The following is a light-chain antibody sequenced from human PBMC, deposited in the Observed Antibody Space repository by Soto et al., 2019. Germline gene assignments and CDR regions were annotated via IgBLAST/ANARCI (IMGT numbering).Light chain of an antibody. CDR2: LGS. CDR1: QSLLHSNGYNY. Sequence: DTVMTQSPLSLPVTPGEPASISCRSSQSLLHSNGYNYLDWYLQKPGQSPQLLIYLGSNRASRVPDRFSGSGSGTDFTLKISRVEAEDVGVYYCMQALQTPWTFGQGTKVEIK. CDR3: MQALQTPWT. J-gene: IGKJ1*01. V-gene: IGKV2-28*01.